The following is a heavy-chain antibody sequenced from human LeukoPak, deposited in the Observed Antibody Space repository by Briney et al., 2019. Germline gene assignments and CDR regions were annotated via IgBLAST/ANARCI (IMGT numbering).Heavy chain of an antibody. CDR3: ARDSSGYYSGFDY. CDR1: GFAFSSNE. CDR2: ISSSGSTI. V-gene: IGHV3-48*03. D-gene: IGHD3-22*01. J-gene: IGHJ4*02. Sequence: VGYLRLSCAASGFAFSSNEMRWARQAPGKGLEWVSYISSSGSTIYYADSVKGRFTISRDNAKNSLYLQMNSLRAEDTAVYYCARDSSGYYSGFDYWGQGTLVTVSS.